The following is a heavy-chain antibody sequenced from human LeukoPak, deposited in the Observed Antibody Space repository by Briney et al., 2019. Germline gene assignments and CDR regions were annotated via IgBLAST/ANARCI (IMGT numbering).Heavy chain of an antibody. CDR3: ARAIPSYSSSWRYYFDY. CDR1: GGSISSYY. V-gene: IGHV4-59*01. Sequence: SETLCLTCTVSGGSISSYYWSWIRQPPGKGLEWIGYIYYSGSTNYNPSLKSRVTISVDTSKNQFSLKLSSVTAADTAVYYCARAIPSYSSSWRYYFDYWGQGTLVTVSS. D-gene: IGHD6-13*01. J-gene: IGHJ4*02. CDR2: IYYSGST.